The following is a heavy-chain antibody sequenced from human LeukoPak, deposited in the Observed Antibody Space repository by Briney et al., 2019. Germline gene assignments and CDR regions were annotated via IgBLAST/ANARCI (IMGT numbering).Heavy chain of an antibody. CDR3: AKDLGMRASWFDP. J-gene: IGHJ5*02. CDR1: GFTFRTYW. V-gene: IGHV3-7*05. Sequence: GGSLRLSCAASGFTFRTYWMSWVRQAPGKGLEWVANIKRDGSKIYYVDSVKGRFTISRDNSKNTLYLQMNSLRAEDTAVYYCAKDLGMRASWFDPWGQGTLVTVSS. CDR2: IKRDGSKI.